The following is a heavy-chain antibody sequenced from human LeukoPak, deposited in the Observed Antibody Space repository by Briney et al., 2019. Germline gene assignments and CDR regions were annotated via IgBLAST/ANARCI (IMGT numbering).Heavy chain of an antibody. V-gene: IGHV1-2*02. CDR1: GYTFTGYY. Sequence: ASVKVSCKASGYTFTGYYMHWVRQAPGQGLEGVGWINPNSGGTNYAQKFQGRVTMTRDTSISTAYMELSRLRSDDTAVYYCAREVVPAALSVPTYWGQGTLVTVSS. J-gene: IGHJ4*02. D-gene: IGHD2-2*01. CDR3: AREVVPAALSVPTY. CDR2: INPNSGGT.